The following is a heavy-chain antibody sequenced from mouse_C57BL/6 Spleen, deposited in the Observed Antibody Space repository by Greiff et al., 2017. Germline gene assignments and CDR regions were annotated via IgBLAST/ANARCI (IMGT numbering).Heavy chain of an antibody. D-gene: IGHD2-2*01. CDR3: ARGGVYYGYDVGY. CDR2: IYPRSGNT. J-gene: IGHJ2*01. V-gene: IGHV1-81*01. CDR1: GYTFTSYG. Sequence: QVQLQQSGAELARPGASVKLSCKASGYTFTSYGISWVKQRTGQGLEWIGEIYPRSGNTYYNEKFKGKATLTADKSSSTAYMELRSLTSEASAVYFWARGGVYYGYDVGYWGQGTTLTVSA.